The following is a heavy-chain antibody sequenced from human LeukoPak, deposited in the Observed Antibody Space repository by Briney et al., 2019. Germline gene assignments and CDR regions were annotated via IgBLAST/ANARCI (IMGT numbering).Heavy chain of an antibody. CDR1: GFTFDDYA. J-gene: IGHJ4*02. Sequence: GGSLRLSCAASGFTFDDYAMHWVLQAPGKGLEWVSGISWNSGSIGYADSVKGRFTISRDNAKNSLYLQMNSLRAEDTALYYCARGAYSSSWSSAYYFDYWGQGTLVTVSS. CDR2: ISWNSGSI. V-gene: IGHV3-9*01. D-gene: IGHD6-13*01. CDR3: ARGAYSSSWSSAYYFDY.